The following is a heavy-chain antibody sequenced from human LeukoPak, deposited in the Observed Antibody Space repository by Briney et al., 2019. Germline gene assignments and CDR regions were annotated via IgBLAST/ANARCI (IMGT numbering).Heavy chain of an antibody. CDR2: ISSSSSYI. V-gene: IGHV3-21*01. CDR1: GFTFSSYS. J-gene: IGHJ6*03. CDR3: ARDDVVPAALWSYMDV. D-gene: IGHD2-2*01. Sequence: GGSLRLSCGASGFTFSSYSLDRVRQAPGEGLEWVSSISSSSSYIYSADSVKGRFTISRDNAKNSLYLQMNSLRAEDTAVYYCARDDVVPAALWSYMDVWGKGTTVTVSS.